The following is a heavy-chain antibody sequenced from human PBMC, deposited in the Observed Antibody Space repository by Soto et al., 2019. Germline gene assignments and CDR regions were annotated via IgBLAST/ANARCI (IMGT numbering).Heavy chain of an antibody. D-gene: IGHD3-10*01. CDR1: GGSISSYY. J-gene: IGHJ6*02. Sequence: NPSETLSLTCTVSGGSISSYYWSWIRQPAGKGLEWIGRIYTSGSTNYNPSLKSRVTMSVDTSKNQFSLKLSSVTAADTAVYYCARGPDRGAIYYYSGMDVWGQGTTVTVSS. CDR2: IYTSGST. CDR3: ARGPDRGAIYYYSGMDV. V-gene: IGHV4-4*07.